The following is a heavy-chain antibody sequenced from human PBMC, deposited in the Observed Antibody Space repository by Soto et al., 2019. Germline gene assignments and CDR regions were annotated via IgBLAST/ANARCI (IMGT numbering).Heavy chain of an antibody. V-gene: IGHV4-30-4*01. Sequence: QVQLQESGPGPVRPSQTLSLTCTVSGDSLSSGNYYWSWIRHPPGKGLEWIGYIYNTGIAYYNPSLMSRATISIDTSRNQFSMSLAYVTAADTGIYYWARGGTHGDYRYQYWGQGTLITVSA. J-gene: IGHJ1*01. D-gene: IGHD4-17*01. CDR1: GDSLSSGNYY. CDR3: ARGGTHGDYRYQY. CDR2: IYNTGIA.